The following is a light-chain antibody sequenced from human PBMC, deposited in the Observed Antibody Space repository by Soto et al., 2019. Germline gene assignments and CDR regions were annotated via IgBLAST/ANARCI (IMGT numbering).Light chain of an antibody. CDR1: QSVSSY. Sequence: IVLTQSPATLSLSPGERATLSCRASQSVSSYVAWYQQKPGQAPRLLIYDASNRATGIPARFSGSGSGTDFTLTISSLEPEDFAVYYCQQRSNWPMYTFGQGTKVDIK. J-gene: IGKJ2*01. CDR2: DAS. CDR3: QQRSNWPMYT. V-gene: IGKV3-11*01.